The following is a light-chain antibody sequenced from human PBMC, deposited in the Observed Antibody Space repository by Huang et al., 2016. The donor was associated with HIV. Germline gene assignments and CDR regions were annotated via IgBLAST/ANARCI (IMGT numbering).Light chain of an antibody. CDR1: QNINTY. J-gene: IGKJ1*01. CDR2: TAS. CDR3: QQSYNGRT. V-gene: IGKV1-39*01. Sequence: DIQMTQSPSSLSASVGDSVTITCRASQNINTYLNWYQKKPGIAPKVLIYTASVLQSGGPSRFSGSGSGTLFTRIINNLQREDVATYYCQQSYNGRTFGQGTKVEIK.